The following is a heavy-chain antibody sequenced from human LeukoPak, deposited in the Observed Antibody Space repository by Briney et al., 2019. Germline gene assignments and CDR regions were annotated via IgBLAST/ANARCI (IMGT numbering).Heavy chain of an antibody. CDR1: GGSITNYY. CDR2: IYYSGST. D-gene: IGHD1-26*01. CDR3: VRHFAPFRLGPHFDY. J-gene: IGHJ4*02. V-gene: IGHV4-59*08. Sequence: SETLSLTCSVSGGSITNYYWSWIRQPPGRRLEWIGYIYYSGSTHYNPSLKSRVTISVDTSRNQFSLNLTSMTAADTAVYYCVRHFAPFRLGPHFDYWGQGSLVTVSS.